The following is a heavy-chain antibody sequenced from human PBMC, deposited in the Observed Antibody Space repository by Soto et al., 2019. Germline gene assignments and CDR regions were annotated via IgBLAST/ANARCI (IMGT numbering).Heavy chain of an antibody. Sequence: SETLSLTCTVSGGSISSSSYYWGWIRQPPGKGLEWIGSIYYSGSTYYNPSLKSRVTISVDTSKNQFSLKLSSVTAADTAVYYCARPLPTVTDSGAFDIWGQGTMVTVSS. CDR3: ARPLPTVTDSGAFDI. CDR2: IYYSGST. V-gene: IGHV4-39*01. D-gene: IGHD4-17*01. CDR1: GGSISSSSYY. J-gene: IGHJ3*02.